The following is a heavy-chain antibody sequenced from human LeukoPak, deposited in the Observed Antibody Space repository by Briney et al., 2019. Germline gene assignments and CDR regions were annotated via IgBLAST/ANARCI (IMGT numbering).Heavy chain of an antibody. D-gene: IGHD1-26*01. Sequence: GGSLRLSCAASGFIVSSNYMSWVRQAPGKGLEWVSVIYGGGDTYYADSVKGRFTISRDNSKNTLYLRMNSLRAEDTAVYYCARGSGRGVYWGQGTLVTVSS. CDR3: ARGSGRGVY. CDR2: IYGGGDT. J-gene: IGHJ4*02. V-gene: IGHV3-53*01. CDR1: GFIVSSNY.